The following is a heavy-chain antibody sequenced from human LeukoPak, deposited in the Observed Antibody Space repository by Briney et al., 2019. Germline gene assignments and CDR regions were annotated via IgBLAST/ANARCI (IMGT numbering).Heavy chain of an antibody. V-gene: IGHV3-30*02. CDR1: GFTFSSYG. Sequence: PGGSLRLSCAASGFTFSSYGMHWVRQALGKGLEWVAVIWYNGSNKYYADSVKGRFTISRDNSKNTLYLQMNSLRAEDTVVYYCAKVGGISSGYYSDYWGQGTLVTVSS. CDR2: IWYNGSNK. J-gene: IGHJ4*02. D-gene: IGHD3-22*01. CDR3: AKVGGISSGYYSDY.